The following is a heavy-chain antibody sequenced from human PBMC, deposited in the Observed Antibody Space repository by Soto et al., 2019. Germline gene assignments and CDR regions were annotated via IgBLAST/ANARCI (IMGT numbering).Heavy chain of an antibody. CDR2: IKQDGSEK. CDR3: ARDGPNYDFWSGYDYFDY. CDR1: GFTFSSSW. J-gene: IGHJ4*01. D-gene: IGHD3-3*01. V-gene: IGHV3-7*01. Sequence: GWSQCLLCPASGFTFSSSWMSWVRQAPGKGQVWVANIKQDGSEKCYVDSVKGRFTISRDHAKNSLYLQMNSLRAEDTAVYYGARDGPNYDFWSGYDYFDYWGHGTQVADSS.